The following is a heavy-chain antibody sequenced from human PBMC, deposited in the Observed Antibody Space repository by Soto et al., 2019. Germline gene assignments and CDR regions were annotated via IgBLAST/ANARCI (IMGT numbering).Heavy chain of an antibody. CDR3: ARDRIAVAGNPEYFQH. CDR2: IYSGGST. CDR1: GFTFKNYN. J-gene: IGHJ1*01. V-gene: IGHV3-66*01. D-gene: IGHD6-19*01. Sequence: TGGSLRLSCAASGFTFKNYNMNWVRQVPGKGLEWVSVIYSGGSTYYADSVKGRFTISRDNSKNTLYLQMNSLRAEDTAVYYCARDRIAVAGNPEYFQHWGQGTLVTVSS.